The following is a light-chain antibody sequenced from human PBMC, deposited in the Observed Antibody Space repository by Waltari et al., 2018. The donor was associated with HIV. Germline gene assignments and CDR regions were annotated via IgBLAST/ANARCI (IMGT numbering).Light chain of an antibody. V-gene: IGKV3-20*01. CDR2: GAS. CDR1: QSISSSD. CDR3: QQYGNSPLT. Sequence: EIVLTQSPGTLSLSPGERATLSCRASQSISSSDLAWYQQKPGQAPRLLIYGASSGATGIPDRFSGSGSGTDFTLTNSRLEPEDFAVYYCQQYGNSPLTFGGGTRVEIK. J-gene: IGKJ4*01.